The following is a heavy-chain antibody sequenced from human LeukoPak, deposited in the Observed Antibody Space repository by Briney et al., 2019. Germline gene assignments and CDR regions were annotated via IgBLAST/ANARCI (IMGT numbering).Heavy chain of an antibody. V-gene: IGHV1-18*01. CDR3: ARDQTGRRGYCSSTSCPTIDY. CDR1: GYTFTSYG. J-gene: IGHJ4*02. CDR2: ISAYNGNT. Sequence: GASVKVSCKASGYTFTSYGISWVRQAPGQGLEWMGWISAYNGNTSYAQKLQGRVTMTTDTSTSTAYMGLRSLRSDDTAVYYCARDQTGRRGYCSSTSCPTIDYWGQGTLVTVSS. D-gene: IGHD2-2*01.